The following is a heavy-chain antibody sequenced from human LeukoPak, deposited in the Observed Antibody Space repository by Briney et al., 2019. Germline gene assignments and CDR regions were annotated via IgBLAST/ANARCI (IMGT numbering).Heavy chain of an antibody. CDR3: ARPGAAATRDAEYFQH. CDR1: GGTFSSYA. J-gene: IGHJ1*01. CDR2: IIPILGIA. V-gene: IGHV1-69*04. D-gene: IGHD6-13*01. Sequence: SVTVSCKASGGTFSSYAISWVRQAPGQGLEWMGRIIPILGIANYAQKFQGRVTITADKSTSTAYMELSSLRSEDTAVYYCARPGAAATRDAEYFQHWGQGTLVTVSS.